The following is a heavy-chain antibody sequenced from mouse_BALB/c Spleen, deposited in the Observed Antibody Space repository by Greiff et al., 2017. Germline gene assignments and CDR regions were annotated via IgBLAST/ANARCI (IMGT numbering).Heavy chain of an antibody. V-gene: IGHV3-6*02. CDR1: GYSITSGYY. D-gene: IGHD1-1*01. CDR2: ISYDGSN. Sequence: EVQLQQSGPGLVKPSQSLSLTCSVTGYSITSGYYWNWIRQFPGNKLEWMGYISYDGSNNYNPSLKNRISITRDTSKNQFFLKLNSVTTEDTATYYCARRTTVAAMDYWGQGTSVTVSS. CDR3: ARRTTVAAMDY. J-gene: IGHJ4*01.